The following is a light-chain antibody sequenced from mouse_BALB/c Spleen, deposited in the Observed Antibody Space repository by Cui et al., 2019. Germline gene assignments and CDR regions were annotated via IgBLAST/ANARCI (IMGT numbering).Light chain of an antibody. V-gene: IGKV4-68*01. CDR3: QQWSSNPYT. Sequence: QLVLTQSPALMSASPGEKVTMTCSASSSVSYMYWYQQKPRSSPKPWIYLTSNLASGVPARFSGSGSGTSYSLTISSMEAEDAATYYCQQWSSNPYTFGGGTKLEIK. CDR2: LTS. J-gene: IGKJ2*01. CDR1: SSVSY.